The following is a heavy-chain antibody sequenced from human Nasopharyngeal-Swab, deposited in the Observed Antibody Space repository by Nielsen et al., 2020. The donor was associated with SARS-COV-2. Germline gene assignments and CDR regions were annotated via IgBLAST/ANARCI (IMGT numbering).Heavy chain of an antibody. CDR3: ATELMVAARPWGSFDY. Sequence: ASVKVSCKVSGYTLTELSMHWVRQAPGKGLEWMGGFDPEDGETIYGQKFQGRVTMTEDTSTDTAYMELSSLRSEDTAVYYCATELMVAARPWGSFDYWGQGTLVTVSS. D-gene: IGHD6-6*01. CDR2: FDPEDGET. V-gene: IGHV1-24*01. CDR1: GYTLTELS. J-gene: IGHJ4*02.